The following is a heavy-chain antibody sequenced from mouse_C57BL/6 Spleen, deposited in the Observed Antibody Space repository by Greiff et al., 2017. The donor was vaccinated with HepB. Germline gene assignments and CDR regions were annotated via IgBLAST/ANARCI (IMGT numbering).Heavy chain of an antibody. V-gene: IGHV1-15*01. CDR3: TRPIYYGNYDAMDY. CDR2: IDPETGGT. J-gene: IGHJ4*01. CDR1: GYTFTDYE. D-gene: IGHD2-1*01. Sequence: QVHVKQSGAELVRPGASVTLSCKASGYTFTDYEMHWVKQTPVHGLEWIGAIDPETGGTAYNQKFKGKAILTADKSSSTAYMELRSLTSEDSAVYYCTRPIYYGNYDAMDYWGQGTSVTVSS.